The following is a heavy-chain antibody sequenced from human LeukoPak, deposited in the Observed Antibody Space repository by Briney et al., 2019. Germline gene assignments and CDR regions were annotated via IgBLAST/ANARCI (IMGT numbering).Heavy chain of an antibody. V-gene: IGHV3-48*01. J-gene: IGHJ4*02. CDR2: ISSSSSTI. Sequence: GGSLRLSCAASGFTSSSYSMNWVRQAPGKGLEWVSYISSSSSTIYYADSVKGRFTISRDNAKNSLYLQMNSLRAEDTAVYYCARGHYYDSSGYVSYWGQGTLVTVSS. CDR1: GFTSSSYS. CDR3: ARGHYYDSSGYVSY. D-gene: IGHD3-22*01.